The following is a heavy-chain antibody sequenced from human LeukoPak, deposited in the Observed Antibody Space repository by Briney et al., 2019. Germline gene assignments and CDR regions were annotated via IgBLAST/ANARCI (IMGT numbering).Heavy chain of an antibody. Sequence: ASVKVSCKASGYTFTGYYMHWVRQAPGQGLEWMGWINPNSGGTNYAQKFQGRVTMTRDTSISTAYMELSRLRSDDTAVYYCARNRVWDYVWGSYRYSFDYWGQGTLVTVSS. V-gene: IGHV1-2*02. CDR2: INPNSGGT. CDR3: ARNRVWDYVWGSYRYSFDY. CDR1: GYTFTGYY. J-gene: IGHJ4*02. D-gene: IGHD3-16*02.